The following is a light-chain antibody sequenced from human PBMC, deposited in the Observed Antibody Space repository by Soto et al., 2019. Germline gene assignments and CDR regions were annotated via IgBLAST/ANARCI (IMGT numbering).Light chain of an antibody. V-gene: IGKV1-9*01. J-gene: IGKJ2*01. CDR3: QHANRYPPYT. CDR2: AAS. Sequence: IQLTQSPSSLSASVGDGVTITCRASQGISNYLAWYQQKPGEAPKLLIYAASTLQSGVPSRFSGSGSGTDFALTIRSLQPEDFATYYCQHANRYPPYTVGQGPKLDI. CDR1: QGISNY.